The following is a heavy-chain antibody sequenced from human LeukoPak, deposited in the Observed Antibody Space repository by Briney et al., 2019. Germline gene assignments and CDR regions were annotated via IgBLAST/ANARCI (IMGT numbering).Heavy chain of an antibody. CDR3: ARDPPSGSFAP. V-gene: IGHV4-39*07. CDR2: IYYSGST. Sequence: PSETLSLTCTVSGGSISSYYWGWIRQPPGKGLEWIGSIYYSGSTYYNPSLKSRVTISVDTSKNQFSLKLSSVTAADTAVYYCARDPPSGSFAPWGQGTLVTVSS. D-gene: IGHD1-26*01. CDR1: GGSISSYY. J-gene: IGHJ5*02.